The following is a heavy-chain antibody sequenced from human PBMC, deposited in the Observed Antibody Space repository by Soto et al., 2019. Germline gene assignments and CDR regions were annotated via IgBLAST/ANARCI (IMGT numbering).Heavy chain of an antibody. CDR3: SRDPLLSYSNWFPNWFGP. D-gene: IGHD1-20*01. CDR2: ITGYGATT. V-gene: IGHV3-23*04. CDR1: GFIFNNYA. J-gene: IGHJ5*02. Sequence: EAQLVESGGGLVQPGGSLRLSCSASGFIFNNYAMSWVRQAPGKGLEWVSGITGYGATTYYAESVKGRYTISRDNSKNTLYLQMSTLTAEDTAVYYCSRDPLLSYSNWFPNWFGPWGQGTLVTVSS.